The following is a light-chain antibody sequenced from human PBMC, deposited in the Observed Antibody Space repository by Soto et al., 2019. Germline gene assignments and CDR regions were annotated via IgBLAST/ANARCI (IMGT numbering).Light chain of an antibody. J-gene: IGKJ2*01. CDR1: QNIDIW. CDR3: QHYDSYSAT. CDR2: KAS. V-gene: IGKV1-5*03. Sequence: DIQMTQSPSTLSPSVGDRVTITCRASQNIDIWLAWYQQKPGKAPKLLIYKASFLEGGVPSRFSGSGSGTEFTLIISSLPPDDFASYYCQHYDSYSATFGQGTKLEIK.